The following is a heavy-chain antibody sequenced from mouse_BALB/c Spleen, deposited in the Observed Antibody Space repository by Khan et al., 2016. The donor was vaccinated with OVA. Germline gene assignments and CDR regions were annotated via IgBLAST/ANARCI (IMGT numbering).Heavy chain of an antibody. CDR3: DIMARK. CDR2: SDPPTGNT. J-gene: IGHJ2*01. Sequence: VQLKQSGAELVKSGATVKLSCTASGLNFKDTYMHWLKQWPEQGLEWIGRSDPPTGNTKYDPKFPGKANITADTSSNSAYLQLSCLTSEDSAVNCCDIMARKWGQGTTLTVSS. V-gene: IGHV14-3*02. CDR1: GLNFKDTY.